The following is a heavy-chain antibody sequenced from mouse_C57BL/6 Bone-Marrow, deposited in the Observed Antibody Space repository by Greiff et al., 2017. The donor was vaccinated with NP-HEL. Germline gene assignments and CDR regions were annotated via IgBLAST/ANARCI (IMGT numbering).Heavy chain of an antibody. CDR2: INPNNGGT. CDR3: ARDVWYFDV. V-gene: IGHV1-18*01. Sequence: EVQLQQSGPELVKPGASVKIPCKASGYTFTDYNMDWVKQSHGKSLEWIGDINPNNGGTIYNQKFKGKATFTVDKSSSTAYMELRSLTAEDTAVYYCARDVWYFDVWGTGTTVTVSS. CDR1: GYTFTDYN. J-gene: IGHJ1*03.